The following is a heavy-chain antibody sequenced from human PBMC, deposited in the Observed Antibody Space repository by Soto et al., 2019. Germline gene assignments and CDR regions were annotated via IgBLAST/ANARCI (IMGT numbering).Heavy chain of an antibody. J-gene: IGHJ4*02. CDR3: LQHYFDY. Sequence: PGGSLRLSCVASGFTFANAYMTWVRQAPGEGLECVGRIKSKTDGGTIDYAAPVKGRFTISRDDSKNTLYLQMNSLKTEDTAVYYCLQHYFDYWGQGTPVTVSS. V-gene: IGHV3-15*01. CDR1: GFTFANAY. CDR2: IKSKTDGGTI.